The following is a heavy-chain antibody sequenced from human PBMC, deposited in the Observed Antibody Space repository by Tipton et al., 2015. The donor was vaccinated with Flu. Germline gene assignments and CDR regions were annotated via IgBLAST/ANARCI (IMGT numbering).Heavy chain of an antibody. CDR3: ARRDFSNYVSDPKNWFDR. CDR1: GASISSGPYY. V-gene: IGHV4-38-2*02. J-gene: IGHJ5*02. CDR2: IHRSGST. Sequence: GLVKPSETLSLTCTVSGASISSGPYYWSWIRQPPGKGLEWIATIHRSGSTKYNPSLKSRVTISVDTSKNQFSLEMRSVTAADMAVYYCARRDFSNYVSDPKNWFDRWGQGILVTVSS. D-gene: IGHD4-11*01.